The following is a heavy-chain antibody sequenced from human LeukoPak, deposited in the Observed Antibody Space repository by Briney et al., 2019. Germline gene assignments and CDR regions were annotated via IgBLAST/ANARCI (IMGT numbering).Heavy chain of an antibody. CDR1: GGSISSGGYS. J-gene: IGHJ5*02. V-gene: IGHV4-30-2*01. CDR3: ARGIAAAGLNWFDP. Sequence: PSETLSLTCAVSGGSISSGGYSWSWIRQPPGKGLEWIGYIYHSGSTYYNPSLESRVTISVDRSKNQFSLKLSSVTAADTAVYYCARGIAAAGLNWFDPWGQGTLVTVSS. D-gene: IGHD6-13*01. CDR2: IYHSGST.